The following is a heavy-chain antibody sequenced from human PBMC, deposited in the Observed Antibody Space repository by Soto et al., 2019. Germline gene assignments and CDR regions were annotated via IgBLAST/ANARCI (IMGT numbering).Heavy chain of an antibody. CDR2: IYFRGNT. Sequence: QLQLQESGPGLVKPSETLSLTCSVSGDSINSDKYYWGWIRQPPGKDLEGIGSIYFRGNTYYNPSLQTRVTISLDKSKSQFSLKLNSVTAADSAVYFCARLEGLATISYYFDFWGQGALVTVSS. CDR3: ARLEGLATISYYFDF. V-gene: IGHV4-39*01. CDR1: GDSINSDKYY. D-gene: IGHD3-9*01. J-gene: IGHJ4*02.